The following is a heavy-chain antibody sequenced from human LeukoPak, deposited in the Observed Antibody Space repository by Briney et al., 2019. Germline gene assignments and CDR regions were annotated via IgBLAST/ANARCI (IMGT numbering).Heavy chain of an antibody. Sequence: GGSLRLSCAASGFTFSSYGMHWVRQAPGKGLEWVAFIRYDGSNKYYADSVKGRFTISRDNSKNTLYLQMNSLRAEDTAVYYCATQSPRLWWAPAAPVGWFDPWGQGTLVTVSS. D-gene: IGHD2-2*01. J-gene: IGHJ5*02. V-gene: IGHV3-30*02. CDR3: ATQSPRLWWAPAAPVGWFDP. CDR2: IRYDGSNK. CDR1: GFTFSSYG.